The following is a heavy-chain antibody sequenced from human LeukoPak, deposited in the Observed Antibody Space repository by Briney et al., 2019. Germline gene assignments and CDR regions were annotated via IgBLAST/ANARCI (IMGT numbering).Heavy chain of an antibody. V-gene: IGHV1-8*03. CDR2: MNPNSGNT. D-gene: IGHD4-11*01. CDR1: GYTFTSYD. J-gene: IGHJ5*02. CDR3: ARDASQGLQYWFDP. Sequence: ASVKVSCKASGYTFTSYDINWVRQATGQGLEWMGWMNPNSGNTGYAQKFQGRVTITRNTSISTAYMELSSLRSEDTAVYYCARDASQGLQYWFDPWGQGTLVTVSS.